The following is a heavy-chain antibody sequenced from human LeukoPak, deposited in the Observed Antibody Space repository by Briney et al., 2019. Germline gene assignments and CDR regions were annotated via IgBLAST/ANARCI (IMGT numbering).Heavy chain of an antibody. CDR2: INPNGGTT. V-gene: IGHV1-46*01. J-gene: IGHJ5*02. CDR3: ARESPPNWFDP. Sequence: ASVKVSCKASGGTFSSYAISWVRQAPGQGLEWMGIINPNGGTTSYAQKFQGRVTMTRDTSTSTVYMELSSLRSDDTAMYYCARESPPNWFDPWGQGTLVTVSS. CDR1: GGTFSSYA.